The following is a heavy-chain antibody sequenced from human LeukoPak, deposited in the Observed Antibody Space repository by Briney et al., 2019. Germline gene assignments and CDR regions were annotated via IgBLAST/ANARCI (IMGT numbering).Heavy chain of an antibody. CDR2: IIPILGIA. CDR3: ARDRGNYGSGSYYRTPFDY. J-gene: IGHJ4*02. CDR1: GGTFSSYA. Sequence: SVKVSFKASGGTFSSYAISWVRQAPGQGLERMGRIIPILGIANYAQKFQGRVTITADKSTNTAYMELSSLRSEDTAVYYCARDRGNYGSGSYYRTPFDYWGQGTLVTVSS. D-gene: IGHD3-10*01. V-gene: IGHV1-69*04.